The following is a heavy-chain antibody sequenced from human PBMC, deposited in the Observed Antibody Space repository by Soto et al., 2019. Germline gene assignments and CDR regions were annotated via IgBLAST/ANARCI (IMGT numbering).Heavy chain of an antibody. D-gene: IGHD6-13*01. CDR3: ARGPPIAAAGLMDH. J-gene: IGHJ4*02. V-gene: IGHV1-8*01. Sequence: QVQLVQSGAEVKKPGASVKVSCKASGYTFTSYDINWVRQATGQGLEWMGWINPNSGNTGYAQKLQGRVTMTRNTSISRAYRERRSLRSEDTAVYYCARGPPIAAAGLMDHWGQGTLVTVSS. CDR1: GYTFTSYD. CDR2: INPNSGNT.